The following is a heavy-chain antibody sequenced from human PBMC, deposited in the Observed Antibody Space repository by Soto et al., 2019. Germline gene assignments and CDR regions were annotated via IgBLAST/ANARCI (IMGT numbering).Heavy chain of an antibody. CDR1: ACTFSSYG. J-gene: IGHJ6*02. CDR3: ARRDQIAYYYGMDV. V-gene: IGHV3-74*01. Sequence: GGSLRLSCAASACTFSSYGMNWVRQAPGKGPVWVSRINSDGSITGYADSVKGRFTISRDNAKNTLYLQMNSLSAEDTAVYYCARRDQIAYYYGMDVWGQGTTVTAP. CDR2: INSDGSIT. D-gene: IGHD2-21*01.